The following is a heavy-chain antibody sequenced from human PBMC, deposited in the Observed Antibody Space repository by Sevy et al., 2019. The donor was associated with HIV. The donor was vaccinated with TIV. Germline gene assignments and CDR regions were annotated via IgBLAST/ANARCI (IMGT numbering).Heavy chain of an antibody. J-gene: IGHJ6*03. Sequence: GGSLRLSCAASGFTFSSYWMSWVRQPPGKGLEWVANIKQDGSEKYYVDSVKGRFTISRDNAKNSLYLQMNSLRAEDTAVYYCARHRQWLDPTYMDVWGKGTTVTVSS. CDR3: ARHRQWLDPTYMDV. CDR1: GFTFSSYW. D-gene: IGHD6-19*01. CDR2: IKQDGSEK. V-gene: IGHV3-7*03.